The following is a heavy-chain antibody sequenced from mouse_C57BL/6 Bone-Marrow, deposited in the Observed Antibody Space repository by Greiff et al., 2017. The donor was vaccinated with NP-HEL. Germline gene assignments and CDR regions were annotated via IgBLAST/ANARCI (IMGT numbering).Heavy chain of an antibody. J-gene: IGHJ3*01. CDR2: IYPGSGNT. D-gene: IGHD3-2*02. Sequence: VQLQQSGAELVRPGASVKLSCKASGYTFTDYYINWVKQRPGQGLEWIARIYPGSGNTYYNEKFKGKATLTAEKSSSTAYMQLSSLTSEDSAVYFCARWGSSGYAWFAYWGQGTLVTVSA. CDR1: GYTFTDYY. V-gene: IGHV1-76*01. CDR3: ARWGSSGYAWFAY.